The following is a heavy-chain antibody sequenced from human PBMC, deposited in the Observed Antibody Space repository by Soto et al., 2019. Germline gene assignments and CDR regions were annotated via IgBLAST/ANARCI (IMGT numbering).Heavy chain of an antibody. Sequence: VQLVESGGGVVQPGRSLRLSCAASGFTFRSYAKHWVRQAPGKGLEWVAVISYDGSNKYYADSVKGRFTISRDNSKNTLYLQMNCLRAEDTALYYCARAYYYDSTGTSAFDIWGQGTMVTVSS. CDR1: GFTFRSYA. V-gene: IGHV3-30*04. CDR2: ISYDGSNK. J-gene: IGHJ3*02. D-gene: IGHD3-22*01. CDR3: ARAYYYDSTGTSAFDI.